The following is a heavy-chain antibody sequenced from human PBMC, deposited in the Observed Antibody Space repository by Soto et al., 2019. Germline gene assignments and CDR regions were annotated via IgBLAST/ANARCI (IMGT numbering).Heavy chain of an antibody. Sequence: GESLKISCAASGFTFSSYGMHWVRQAPGKGLEWVAVIWYDGSNKYYADSVKGRFTISRDNSKNTLYLQMNSLRAEDTAVYYCARERYCSSTSCSQGAYYYGMDVWGQGTTVTV. V-gene: IGHV3-33*01. CDR2: IWYDGSNK. J-gene: IGHJ6*02. CDR3: ARERYCSSTSCSQGAYYYGMDV. D-gene: IGHD2-2*01. CDR1: GFTFSSYG.